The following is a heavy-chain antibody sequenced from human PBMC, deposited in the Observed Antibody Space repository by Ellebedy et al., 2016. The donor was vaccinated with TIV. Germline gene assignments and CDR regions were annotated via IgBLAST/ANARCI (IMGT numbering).Heavy chain of an antibody. V-gene: IGHV4-59*01. J-gene: IGHJ4*02. D-gene: IGHD5-18*01. CDR2: IYYSGST. Sequence: MPSETLSLTCSVSGGSISSYYWSWIRQPPGKGLEWIGNIYYSGSTNYNPSLKSRVTISVDTSKNQFSLKLSSVTAADTAVFYCASGFSYGFIDYWGQGTLVAVSS. CDR3: ASGFSYGFIDY. CDR1: GGSISSYY.